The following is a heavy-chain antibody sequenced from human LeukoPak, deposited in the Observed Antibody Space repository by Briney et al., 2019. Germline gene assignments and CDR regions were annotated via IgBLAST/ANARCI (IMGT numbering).Heavy chain of an antibody. V-gene: IGHV1-2*02. J-gene: IGHJ1*01. CDR3: ARGSSWYVLVYFQH. CDR1: GYTFTGYY. D-gene: IGHD6-13*01. Sequence: GASVKVSCKASGYTFTGYYMDWVRDAPGQGLEWMGWINPNSGGTNYAQKFQGRVTMTRDTSISTAYMELSRLRSDDTAVYYFARGSSWYVLVYFQHWGQGTLVTVSS. CDR2: INPNSGGT.